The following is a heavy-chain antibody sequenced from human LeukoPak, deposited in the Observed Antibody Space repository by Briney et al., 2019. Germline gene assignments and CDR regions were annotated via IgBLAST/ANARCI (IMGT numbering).Heavy chain of an antibody. CDR1: SGFA. CDR3: ARDHKWAFDY. D-gene: IGHD1-26*01. Sequence: PGGSLRLSCAAFSGFAMSWVRQAPGRGLEWISYIGLGSGFVSYTDSVKGRFTLSRDTARNSVDLQMNSLGADDTAVYYCARDHKWAFDYWGQGTLVTVSS. CDR2: IGLGSGFV. V-gene: IGHV3-21*05. J-gene: IGHJ4*02.